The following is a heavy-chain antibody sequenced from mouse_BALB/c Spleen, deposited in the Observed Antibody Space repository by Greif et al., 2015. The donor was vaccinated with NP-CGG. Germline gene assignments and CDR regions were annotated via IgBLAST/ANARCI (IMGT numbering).Heavy chain of an antibody. D-gene: IGHD2-4*01. J-gene: IGHJ4*01. CDR1: GFTFSSYG. CDR2: ISSGGSYT. V-gene: IGHV5-6*01. CDR3: ARSGGQDQITTRAMDY. Sequence: EVQLVESGGDLVKPGGSLKISCAASGFTFSSYGMSWVRQTPDKRLEWVATISSGGSYTYYPDSVKGRFTISRDNAKNPLYLQMSSLKSEDTAMYYCARSGGQDQITTRAMDYWGQGTSVPVSS.